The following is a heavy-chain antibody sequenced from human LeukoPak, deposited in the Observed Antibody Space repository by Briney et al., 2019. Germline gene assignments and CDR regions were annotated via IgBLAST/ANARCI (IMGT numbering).Heavy chain of an antibody. CDR3: ASSEKYGSGSYDY. V-gene: IGHV4-4*02. J-gene: IGHJ4*02. D-gene: IGHD3-10*01. CDR1: GGSISSSNW. Sequence: SGTLSLTCAVSGGSISSSNWWSWVRQPPGKGLEWIGEIYHSGSTNYNPSLKSRVTISKNQFSLKLTSVTAADTAVYYCASSEKYGSGSYDYWGQGTLVTVSS. CDR2: IYHSGST.